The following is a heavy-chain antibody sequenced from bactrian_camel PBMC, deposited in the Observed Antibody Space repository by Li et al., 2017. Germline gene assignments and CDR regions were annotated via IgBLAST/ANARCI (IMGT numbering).Heavy chain of an antibody. CDR2: VYTREGNT. CDR1: GDATRSYC. Sequence: HVQLVESGGGPVQTGGSLRLSCAASGDATRSYCMAWFRQAAGKEREGVAAVYTREGNTYYDDSVKGRFTISYDNAKNTMSLQMNSLKPEDSGMYYCAARDTGLCEIMSAYNYWGQGTQVTVS. V-gene: IGHV3S1*01. D-gene: IGHD5*01. J-gene: IGHJ4*01. CDR3: AARDTGLCEIMSAYNY.